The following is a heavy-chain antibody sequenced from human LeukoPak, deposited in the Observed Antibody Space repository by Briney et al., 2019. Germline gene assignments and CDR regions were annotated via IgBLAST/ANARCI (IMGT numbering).Heavy chain of an antibody. CDR1: VYTFTGYY. CDR3: ARGRAVGATTMGDY. D-gene: IGHD1-26*01. CDR2: INPNSGGT. J-gene: IGHJ4*02. V-gene: IGHV1-2*02. Sequence: ASVKVSCKASVYTFTGYYMHWVRQAPGQGLEWMGWINPNSGGTNYAQKFQGRVTMTRDTSISTAYMELSRLRSDDTAVYYCARGRAVGATTMGDYWGQGTLVTVSS.